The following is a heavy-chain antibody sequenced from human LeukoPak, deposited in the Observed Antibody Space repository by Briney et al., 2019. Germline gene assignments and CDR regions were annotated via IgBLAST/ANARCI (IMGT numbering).Heavy chain of an antibody. V-gene: IGHV3-21*01. D-gene: IGHD2-2*01. CDR2: IGSSSTYI. J-gene: IGHJ6*02. CDR1: GFTFSSYS. CDR3: ARDNVVPAAYYYYGMDV. Sequence: SLRLSCAASGFTFSSYSLNWVRQAPGKGLEWVSSIGSSSTYIYYADSVKGRFTISRDNAKNSLYLQMNSLRAEDTAVYYCARDNVVPAAYYYYGMDVWGQRTTVTVSS.